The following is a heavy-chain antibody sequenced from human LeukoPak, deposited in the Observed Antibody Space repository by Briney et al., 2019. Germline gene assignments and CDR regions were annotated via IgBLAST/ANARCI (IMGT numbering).Heavy chain of an antibody. CDR3: ARDPYSGNYGAYYYYYMDV. V-gene: IGHV3-11*04. D-gene: IGHD1-26*01. CDR1: GFSFSDYY. Sequence: GGSLRLSCAASGFSFSDYYMTWIRQAPGKGLEWVSYISISGTTIYYADSVKGRFTISRDNAKNSLYLQKDSLRVEDTAEYYCARDPYSGNYGAYYYYYMDVWGKGTTVTVSS. J-gene: IGHJ6*03. CDR2: ISISGTTI.